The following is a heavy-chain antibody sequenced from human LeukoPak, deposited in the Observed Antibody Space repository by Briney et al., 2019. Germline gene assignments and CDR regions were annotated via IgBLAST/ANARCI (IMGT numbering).Heavy chain of an antibody. V-gene: IGHV4-34*01. CDR2: INHSGST. CDR3: ARGLTGVFYYYYMDV. J-gene: IGHJ6*03. CDR1: GGSFSGYC. D-gene: IGHD7-27*01. Sequence: PSETLSLTCAVNGGSFSGYCWSWLRQPPGKGLEWIGEINHSGSTNYNPSLMSRVTISVDTSKNQFSLKLSSATAADTAVYYCARGLTGVFYYYYMDVWGKGTTVTVSS.